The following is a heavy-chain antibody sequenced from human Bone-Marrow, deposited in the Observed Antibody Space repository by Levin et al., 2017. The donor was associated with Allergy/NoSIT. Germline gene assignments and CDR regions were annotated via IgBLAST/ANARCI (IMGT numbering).Heavy chain of an antibody. CDR1: GYTFTGYY. CDR2: INPNSGGT. D-gene: IGHD2-2*01. CDR3: ARVPTLLGYCSSTSPDLLNFDY. V-gene: IGHV1-2*06. J-gene: IGHJ4*02. Sequence: GGSLRLSCKASGYTFTGYYMHWVRQAPGQGLEWMGRINPNSGGTNYAQKFQGRVTMTRDTSISTAYMELSRLRSDDTAVYYCARVPTLLGYCSSTSPDLLNFDYWGQGTLVTVSS.